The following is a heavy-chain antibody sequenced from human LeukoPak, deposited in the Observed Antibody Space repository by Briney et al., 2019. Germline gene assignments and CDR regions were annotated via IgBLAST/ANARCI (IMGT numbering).Heavy chain of an antibody. CDR3: AKEDSGSYYNSYFDT. J-gene: IGHJ4*02. CDR1: GFTFSSYG. CDR2: IWYDGSNK. D-gene: IGHD3-10*01. Sequence: PGGSLRLSCAASGFTFSSYGTHWVRQAPGKGLEWVAVIWYDGSNKYYADSVKGRFTISRDNSKNTLYLQMNSLRAEDTAVYYCAKEDSGSYYNSYFDTWGQGTLVAVSS. V-gene: IGHV3-33*06.